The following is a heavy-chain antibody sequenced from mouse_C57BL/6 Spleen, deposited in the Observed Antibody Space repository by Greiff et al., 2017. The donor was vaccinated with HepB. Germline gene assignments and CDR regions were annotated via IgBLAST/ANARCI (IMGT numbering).Heavy chain of an antibody. V-gene: IGHV1-22*01. CDR1: GYTFTDYN. CDR2: INPNNGGT. D-gene: IGHD1-1*02. Sequence: EVKLMESGPELVKPGASVKMSCKASGYTFTDYNMHWVKQSHGKSLEWIGDINPNNGGTSYNQKFKGKATLTVNKSSSTAYMERRSLTAEDSAVYYCARAPPSYYGGPWGQGTTLTVSS. J-gene: IGHJ2*01. CDR3: ARAPPSYYGGP.